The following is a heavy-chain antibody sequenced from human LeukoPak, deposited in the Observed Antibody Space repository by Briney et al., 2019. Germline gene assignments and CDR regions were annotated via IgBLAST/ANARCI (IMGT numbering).Heavy chain of an antibody. CDR2: ISYDGSNK. CDR3: AKADS. J-gene: IGHJ5*01. V-gene: IGHV3-30-3*01. Sequence: GGSLRLSCAASGFTFSSYAMHWIRQAPGKGLEWVAVISYDGSNKYYADSVKGRFTISRDNSKNTLYLQMNSLRAEDTAVYYCAKADSWGQGTLVTASS. CDR1: GFTFSSYA.